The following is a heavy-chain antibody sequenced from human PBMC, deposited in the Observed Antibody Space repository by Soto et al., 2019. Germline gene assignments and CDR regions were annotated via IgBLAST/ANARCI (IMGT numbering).Heavy chain of an antibody. V-gene: IGHV4-39*01. CDR3: ARQLGVAAAGKGSNWFDP. Sequence: SETLSLTCTVSGGSISSSSYYWGWIRQPPGKGLEWIGSIYYSGSTYYNPSLKSRVTISVDTSKNQFSLKLSSVTAADTAVYYCARQLGVAAAGKGSNWFDPWGQGTLVTVSS. D-gene: IGHD6-13*01. CDR2: IYYSGST. J-gene: IGHJ5*02. CDR1: GGSISSSSYY.